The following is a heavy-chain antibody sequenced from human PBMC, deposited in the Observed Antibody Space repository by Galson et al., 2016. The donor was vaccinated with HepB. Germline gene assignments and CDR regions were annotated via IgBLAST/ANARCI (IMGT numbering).Heavy chain of an antibody. CDR3: ARAGGYYSIFDY. J-gene: IGHJ4*02. CDR2: IDWNDDK. D-gene: IGHD3-3*01. CDR1: GFSLRTNGMC. Sequence: PALVKPTQTLTLTCTFSGFSLRTNGMCVSWIRQPPGKALEWLALIDWNDDKHYSTSLKTRLTISKDTSKNQVVLTMTNMDPVDTATYYCARAGGYYSIFDYWGQGTLVTVSS. V-gene: IGHV2-70*01.